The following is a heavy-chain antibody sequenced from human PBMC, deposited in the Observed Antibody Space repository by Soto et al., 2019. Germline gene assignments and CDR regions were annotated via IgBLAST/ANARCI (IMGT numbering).Heavy chain of an antibody. Sequence: ASLKVSCKVSGYTLTELSMHWLRQAPGKGLEWMGGFDPEDGETIYAQKFQGRVTMTEDTSTDTAYMELSSLRSEDTAVYYCATRRSGWSLDYFDYWGQGTLVTSPQ. J-gene: IGHJ4*02. V-gene: IGHV1-24*01. CDR3: ATRRSGWSLDYFDY. CDR1: GYTLTELS. D-gene: IGHD6-19*01. CDR2: FDPEDGET.